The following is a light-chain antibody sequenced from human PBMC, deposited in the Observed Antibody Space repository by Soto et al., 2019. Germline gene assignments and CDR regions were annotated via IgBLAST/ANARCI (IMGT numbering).Light chain of an antibody. CDR2: DVT. CDR1: SSDVGAYNY. Sequence: QSALTQPASVSGSPGQSIAISCTGTSSDVGAYNYVSWYQQHPGKAPKLMIFDVTNRPSGVSDRFSGSKSGNTASLTISGLQAEDAAHYYCSSYTSSSTYVFGTGTKLTVL. V-gene: IGLV2-14*03. CDR3: SSYTSSSTYV. J-gene: IGLJ1*01.